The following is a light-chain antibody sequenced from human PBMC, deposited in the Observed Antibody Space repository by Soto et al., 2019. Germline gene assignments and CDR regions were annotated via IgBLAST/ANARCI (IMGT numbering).Light chain of an antibody. CDR1: QDIKND. Sequence: AIQMTPAPSSLSASVSDRVTITCRASQDIKNDLGWYQQKPGKAPELLIYAASSLQSGVPSRFSGSGSGTHFTLTISSLQPGDVATYYCLHDYSFPWTVGQGTKVDIK. CDR2: AAS. V-gene: IGKV1-6*01. CDR3: LHDYSFPWT. J-gene: IGKJ1*01.